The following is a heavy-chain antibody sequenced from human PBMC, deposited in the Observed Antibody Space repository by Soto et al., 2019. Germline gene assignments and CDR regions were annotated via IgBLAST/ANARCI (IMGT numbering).Heavy chain of an antibody. Sequence: SETLSLTCTVSGGSVTNSSYYWGWIRQSPGKGLEWIGSAYYRGRSYSKSSVKSRVTISVDTSKNRFSLSLNSVTASDTAVYFCVSQRTTVPTQAYFDYWGPGALVTVSS. CDR1: GGSVTNSSYY. CDR2: AYYRGRS. CDR3: VSQRTTVPTQAYFDY. D-gene: IGHD4-17*01. J-gene: IGHJ4*02. V-gene: IGHV4-39*01.